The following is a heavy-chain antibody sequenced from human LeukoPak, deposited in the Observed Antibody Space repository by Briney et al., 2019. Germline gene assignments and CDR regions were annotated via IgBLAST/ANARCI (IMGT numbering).Heavy chain of an antibody. CDR1: GFTFSSYS. D-gene: IGHD5-18*01. V-gene: IGHV3-48*01. CDR2: ISSGSGTI. J-gene: IGHJ4*02. Sequence: GGSLRLSCEASGFTFSSYSMNWVRQAPGKGLEWVSYISSGSGTIYYADSVKGRFTISRDNAKNSLYLQMNSLRVEDTAVYFCVKGYSYGSDYWGQGTLVTVSS. CDR3: VKGYSYGSDY.